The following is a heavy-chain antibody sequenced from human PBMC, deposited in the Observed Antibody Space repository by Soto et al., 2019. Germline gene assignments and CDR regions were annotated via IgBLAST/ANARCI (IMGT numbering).Heavy chain of an antibody. D-gene: IGHD3-9*01. V-gene: IGHV3-23*01. CDR2: ISGSGGST. Sequence: EVQLLESGGGLVQPGGSLRLSCAASGFTFSSYAMSWVRQAPGKGLEWVSAISGSGGSTYYADSVKGRFTISRDNSKNTLYLQMNSLRAEDTAVYYCSKDPYYDILTGHLNWFDSWSQGTLVTVSS. CDR3: SKDPYYDILTGHLNWFDS. J-gene: IGHJ5*01. CDR1: GFTFSSYA.